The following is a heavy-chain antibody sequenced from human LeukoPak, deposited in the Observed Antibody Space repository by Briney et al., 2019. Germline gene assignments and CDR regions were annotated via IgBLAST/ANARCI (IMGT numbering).Heavy chain of an antibody. CDR1: GFTFSSYD. V-gene: IGHV3-13*01. CDR3: ATDLNWVAY. CDR2: IGTAGDT. D-gene: IGHD3-16*01. Sequence: GGSLRLSCAASGFTFSSYDMHWVRQATGKGLEWVSAIGTAGDTYYPGSVKGRFTISRDNTKSSLFLQMNSLRVEDTGIYYCATDLNWVAYWGQGARVTVSS. J-gene: IGHJ4*02.